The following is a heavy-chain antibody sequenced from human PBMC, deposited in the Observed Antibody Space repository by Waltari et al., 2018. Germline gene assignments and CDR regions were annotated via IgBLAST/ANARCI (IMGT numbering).Heavy chain of an antibody. CDR3: ARHNNQSKYRNKRRGMDV. D-gene: IGHD3-16*02. V-gene: IGHV4-39*01. CDR2: INHSGST. J-gene: IGHJ4*02. Sequence: QLQLQESGPGLVKPSETLSLTCSVSGGSISSSSYYWSWIRQPPGKGLEWIGEINHSGSTNYNPSLKSRVTISVDTSKNQFSLKLSSVTAADTAVYYCARHNNQSKYRNKRRGMDVWGQGTLVTVSS. CDR1: GGSISSSSYY.